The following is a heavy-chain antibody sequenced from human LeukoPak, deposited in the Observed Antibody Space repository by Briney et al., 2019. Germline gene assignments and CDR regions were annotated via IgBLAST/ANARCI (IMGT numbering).Heavy chain of an antibody. CDR3: TSRVSMVRGVIPPVYYYYGMDV. V-gene: IGHV3-73*01. Sequence: GGSLRLSCAASGFTFSGSAMHWVRQASGKGLEWVGRIRSKANSYATAYAASVKGRFTISRDDSKNTAYLQMNSLKTEDTAVYYCTSRVSMVRGVIPPVYYYYGMDVWGQGTTVTVSS. J-gene: IGHJ6*02. D-gene: IGHD3-10*01. CDR1: GFTFSGSA. CDR2: IRSKANSYAT.